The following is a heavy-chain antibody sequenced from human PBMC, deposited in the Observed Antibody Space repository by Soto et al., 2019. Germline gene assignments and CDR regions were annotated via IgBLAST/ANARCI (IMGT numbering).Heavy chain of an antibody. D-gene: IGHD1-26*01. Sequence: QVQLQESGPGLVKPSQTLSLTCTVSGGSISSGDYYWSWIRQPPGKGLEWIGYIYYSGSTYYNPSLQSRVTISEDTSKTQCSLKLSSVTAADTAVYYCAREGGIVGATTVDYWGQGTLVTVSS. CDR2: IYYSGST. V-gene: IGHV4-30-4*01. CDR1: GGSISSGDYY. J-gene: IGHJ4*02. CDR3: AREGGIVGATTVDY.